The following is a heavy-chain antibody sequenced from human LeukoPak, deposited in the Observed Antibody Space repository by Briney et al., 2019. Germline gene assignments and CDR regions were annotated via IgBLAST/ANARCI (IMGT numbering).Heavy chain of an antibody. Sequence: GGSLRLSCAASGLTFSTYDMHWVRQATGKGLEWVSVIGTAGDTYYPGSVKGRFSISRDNAKNSLFLQMNSLRAGDTAVYYCAREKASTTGTTDYDYWGQGTLVTVSS. D-gene: IGHD1-1*01. CDR1: GLTFSTYD. J-gene: IGHJ4*02. CDR2: IGTAGDT. V-gene: IGHV3-13*01. CDR3: AREKASTTGTTDYDY.